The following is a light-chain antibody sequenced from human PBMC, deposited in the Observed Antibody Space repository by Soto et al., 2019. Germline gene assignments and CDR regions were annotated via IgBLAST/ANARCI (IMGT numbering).Light chain of an antibody. CDR1: QSVSSSY. J-gene: IGKJ2*01. CDR2: GAS. Sequence: EIVLTQSPGTLSLSPGERATLSCRASQSVSSSYLAWYQQKPGQAPRLLIYGASSRATGIQDRFSGSGSGTDFTLTSSRLEPEDFAVYDCQQYGSSPMYTLGQGTKLEIK. CDR3: QQYGSSPMYT. V-gene: IGKV3-20*01.